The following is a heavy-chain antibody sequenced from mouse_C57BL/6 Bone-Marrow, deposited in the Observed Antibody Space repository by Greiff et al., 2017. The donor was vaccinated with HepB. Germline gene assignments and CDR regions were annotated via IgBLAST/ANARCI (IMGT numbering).Heavy chain of an antibody. Sequence: QVQLKESGAELVRPGTSVKVSCKASGYAFTNYLIEWVKQRPGQGLEWIGVINPGSGGTNYNEKFKGKATLTADKSSSTAYMQLSSLTSEDSAVYFCAREEGYYYGSSSHWYFDVWGTGTTVTVSS. V-gene: IGHV1-54*01. CDR2: INPGSGGT. CDR1: GYAFTNYL. D-gene: IGHD1-1*01. J-gene: IGHJ1*03. CDR3: AREEGYYYGSSSHWYFDV.